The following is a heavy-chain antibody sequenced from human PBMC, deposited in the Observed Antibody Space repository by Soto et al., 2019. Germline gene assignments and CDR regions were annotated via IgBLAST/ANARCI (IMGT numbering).Heavy chain of an antibody. J-gene: IGHJ4*02. D-gene: IGHD3-10*01. CDR1: GYTFTSYG. V-gene: IGHV1-18*01. Sequence: GASVKVSCKASGYTFTSYGISWVRQAPGQGLEWMGWISAYNGNTNYAQKLQGRVTMTTDTSTSTAYMELRSLRSDDTAVYYCARRSITMVRGVISTTFDYWGRGTLVTVSS. CDR3: ARRSITMVRGVISTTFDY. CDR2: ISAYNGNT.